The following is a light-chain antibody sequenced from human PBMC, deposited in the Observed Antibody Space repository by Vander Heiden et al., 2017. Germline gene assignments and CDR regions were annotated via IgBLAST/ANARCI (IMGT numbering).Light chain of an antibody. CDR1: QSVSSY. CDR3: QRRSNSPPLT. V-gene: IGKV3-11*01. CDR2: DAS. J-gene: IGKJ4*01. Sequence: EIVLTQSPATLSLSPGERATLSCRASQSVSSYLAWYQQKPGQAPRLLIYDASNRATGIPARFTGSAYGTYFTLTSSSLDPEDSAVYSCQRRSNSPPLTFGGGTKVEIK.